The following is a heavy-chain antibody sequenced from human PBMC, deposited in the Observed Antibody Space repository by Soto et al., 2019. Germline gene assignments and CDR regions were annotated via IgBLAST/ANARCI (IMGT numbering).Heavy chain of an antibody. J-gene: IGHJ6*02. V-gene: IGHV3-30*18. CDR3: AKDRRIAAPGTRDYGMDV. D-gene: IGHD6-13*01. CDR1: GFTFSSYG. Sequence: QVQLVESGGGVVQPGRSLRLSCAASGFTFSSYGMHWVRQAPGKGLEWVAVISYDGSNKYYADSVKGRFTISRDNSKNTLYLQMNSLRAEDTAVYYCAKDRRIAAPGTRDYGMDVWGQGTTVTVSS. CDR2: ISYDGSNK.